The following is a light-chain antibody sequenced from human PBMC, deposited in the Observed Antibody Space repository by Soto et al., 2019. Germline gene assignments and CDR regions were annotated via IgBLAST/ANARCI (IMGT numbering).Light chain of an antibody. Sequence: IESSPSAASLSASVGDTVTITCRASQGIGKDLAWFQQRPGKAPKLLIYGASGLQNGVPSRFSGSGSGTEFTLTIRSLQSDDFAIYHCQQYSNYPWTFGQGTKVDIK. CDR2: GAS. CDR1: QGIGKD. J-gene: IGKJ1*01. CDR3: QQYSNYPWT. V-gene: IGKV1-6*01.